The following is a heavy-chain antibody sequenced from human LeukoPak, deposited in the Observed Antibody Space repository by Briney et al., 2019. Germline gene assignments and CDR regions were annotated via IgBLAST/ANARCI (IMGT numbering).Heavy chain of an antibody. CDR1: GGSFSSYA. Sequence: ASVKVSCKASGGSFSSYAISWVRQAPGQGLEWMGRIIPILGIANYAQKFQGRVTITADKSTSTAYMELSSLRSDDTAVYYCARDLPTSGGDYYPTFDYWGQGTLVTVSS. D-gene: IGHD2-21*02. CDR3: ARDLPTSGGDYYPTFDY. J-gene: IGHJ4*02. V-gene: IGHV1-69*04. CDR2: IIPILGIA.